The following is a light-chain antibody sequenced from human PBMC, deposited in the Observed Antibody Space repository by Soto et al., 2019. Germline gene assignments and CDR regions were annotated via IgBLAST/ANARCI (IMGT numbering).Light chain of an antibody. CDR2: GAS. CDR3: QQYSNWSPFT. V-gene: IGKV3-15*01. CDR1: QSVSSY. Sequence: EIVMTQSPATLSVSPGERATLSCRASQSVSSYLAWYQQKPGQAPRLLIYGASTRATGIPARFSGSGSGTEFTLTISSLQSEDFAVYYCQQYSNWSPFTFGRGTKLEIK. J-gene: IGKJ2*01.